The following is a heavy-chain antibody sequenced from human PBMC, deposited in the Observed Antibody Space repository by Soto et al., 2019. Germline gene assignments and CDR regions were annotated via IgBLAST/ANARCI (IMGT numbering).Heavy chain of an antibody. CDR2: ISSSGDDV. CDR3: ARTRSYDFWSGYNWFEP. J-gene: IGHJ5*02. D-gene: IGHD3-3*01. CDR1: GFMFSSYS. V-gene: IGHV3-21*01. Sequence: GGSLRLSCTASGFMFSSYSMNWVRQAPGKGLEWVLSISSSGDDVYYANSMKGRFTISRDNAKSSLSLQMNSLRPEDTAVYYCARTRSYDFWSGYNWFEPWGQGTLVTVSS.